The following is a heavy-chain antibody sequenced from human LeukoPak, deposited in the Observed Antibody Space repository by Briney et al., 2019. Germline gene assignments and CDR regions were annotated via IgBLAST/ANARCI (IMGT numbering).Heavy chain of an antibody. CDR1: GGTFSSYA. CDR3: ARPQSFLYGDYGPFDY. CDR2: IIPIFGTA. D-gene: IGHD4-17*01. Sequence: SVKVSCKASGGTFSSYAISWVRQAPGQGLEWMGGIIPIFGTASYAQKFQGRVTITADESTSTAYMELSSLRSEDTAVYYCARPQSFLYGDYGPFDYWGQGTLVIVSS. J-gene: IGHJ4*02. V-gene: IGHV1-69*13.